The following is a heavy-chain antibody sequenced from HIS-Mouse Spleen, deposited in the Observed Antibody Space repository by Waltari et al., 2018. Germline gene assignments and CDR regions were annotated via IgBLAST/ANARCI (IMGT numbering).Heavy chain of an antibody. J-gene: IGHJ4*02. CDR2: IDWDDDK. D-gene: IGHD6-19*01. Sequence: QVTLRESGPALVKPTQTLTLTCTFSGFSLSTSGMCVSWLRQPPGKALEWLARIDWDDDKYYRTSLKTRLTISKDTSKNQVVLTMTNMDPVDTATYYCARIAEGYSSGWYAFDYWGQGTLVTVSS. CDR3: ARIAEGYSSGWYAFDY. CDR1: GFSLSTSGMC. V-gene: IGHV2-70*15.